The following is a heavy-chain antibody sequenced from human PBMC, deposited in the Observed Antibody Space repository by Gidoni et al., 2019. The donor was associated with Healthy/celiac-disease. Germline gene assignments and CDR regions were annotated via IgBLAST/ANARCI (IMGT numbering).Heavy chain of an antibody. Sequence: EVQLVESGGGLVQPGGSLRLSCSASGFTFSSYVMHWVRQAPGKGLEYVSAISSNGGSTYYADSVKGRFTISRDNSKNTLYLQMSSLRAEDTAVYYCVKVANYAPFYWGQGTLVTVSS. D-gene: IGHD1-7*01. V-gene: IGHV3-64D*06. CDR2: ISSNGGST. J-gene: IGHJ4*02. CDR3: VKVANYAPFY. CDR1: GFTFSSYV.